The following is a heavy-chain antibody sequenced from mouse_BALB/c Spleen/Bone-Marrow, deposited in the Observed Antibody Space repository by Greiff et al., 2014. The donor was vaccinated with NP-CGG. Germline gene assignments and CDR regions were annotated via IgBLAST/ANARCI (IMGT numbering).Heavy chain of an antibody. CDR2: INPYNDGT. CDR1: GYTFTSYV. CDR3: AREGSTMITTEAWFAY. V-gene: IGHV1-14*01. D-gene: IGHD2-4*01. J-gene: IGHJ3*01. Sequence: EVQLQQSGPELVKPGASVKMSCKASGYTFTSYVMHWVKQKPGQGLEWIGYINPYNDGTKYNEKFKGKATLTSDKSSSTACMELSSLTSEDSAVYYCAREGSTMITTEAWFAYWGQGTLVTVSA.